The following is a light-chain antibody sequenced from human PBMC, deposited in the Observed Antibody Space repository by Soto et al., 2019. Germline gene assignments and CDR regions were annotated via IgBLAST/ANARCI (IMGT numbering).Light chain of an antibody. J-gene: IGKJ3*01. CDR1: QSVSAY. CDR3: QLRSS. CDR2: DAS. Sequence: EIVLTQSPATLSLSPGERATLSCRASQSVSAYLAWYQQKPGQAPRLLMYDASNRATGIPARFSGSGSGTDFTLTISSLEPEDYAVYYCQLRSSFGPGTTVDI. V-gene: IGKV3-11*01.